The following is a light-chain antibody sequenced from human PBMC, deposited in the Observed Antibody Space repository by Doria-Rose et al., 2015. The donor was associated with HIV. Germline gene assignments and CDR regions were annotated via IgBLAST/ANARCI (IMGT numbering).Light chain of an antibody. CDR3: QQYGASRGT. CDR2: DAS. J-gene: IGKJ5*01. V-gene: IGKV3-20*01. Sequence: EIVLTQSPGTLSLSPGERATLSCRASQRVKSSYLAWYQQKPGQAPRLLIYDASTRATGIPDRFSGSGSGTDFTLTISRRETEDVAVYYCQQYGASRGTFGRGTRLEIK. CDR1: QRVKSSY.